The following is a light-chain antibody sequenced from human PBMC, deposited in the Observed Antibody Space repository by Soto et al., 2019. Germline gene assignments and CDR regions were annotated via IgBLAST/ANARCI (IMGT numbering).Light chain of an antibody. CDR1: SSNIGTGYD. J-gene: IGLJ1*01. V-gene: IGLV1-40*01. Sequence: QSALTQPPSVSGAPGQRVTISCTGSSSNIGTGYDVHWYQQLPGTAPKLLIYGNTNRPSGVPDRFSGSKSGTSASLAITGLQADDEADYYCQSFDSRRFYVFGTGTKLTVL. CDR3: QSFDSRRFYV. CDR2: GNT.